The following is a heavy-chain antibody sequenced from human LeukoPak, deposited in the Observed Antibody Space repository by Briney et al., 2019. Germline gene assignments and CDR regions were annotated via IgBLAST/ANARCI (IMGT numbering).Heavy chain of an antibody. V-gene: IGHV3-30*02. J-gene: IGHJ4*02. D-gene: IGHD2-2*01. CDR2: IRYDGITE. Sequence: GGSLRLSCAASGFAFSSYGLHWVRQAPGKGLEWVAFIRYDGITEHYAESVKGRFTISRDNSKNTLYLQMNSLRGEDTAVYFCAKEASNQLLYTWGQGTLVTVSS. CDR3: AKEASNQLLYT. CDR1: GFAFSSYG.